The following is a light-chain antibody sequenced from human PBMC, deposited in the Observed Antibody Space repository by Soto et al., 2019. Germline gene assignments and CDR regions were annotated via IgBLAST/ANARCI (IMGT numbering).Light chain of an antibody. V-gene: IGKV1-6*01. J-gene: IGKJ1*01. CDR2: AAS. Sequence: AIQMTQSPSSLSASVGDRVTITCRASQGIRNDLGRYQQKPGKNPKFLIYAASSLQSGVPSRFSGSGSGTDFTLTISSLQPEDFATYYCLQDYNYPLTFGQGTKVDIK. CDR1: QGIRND. CDR3: LQDYNYPLT.